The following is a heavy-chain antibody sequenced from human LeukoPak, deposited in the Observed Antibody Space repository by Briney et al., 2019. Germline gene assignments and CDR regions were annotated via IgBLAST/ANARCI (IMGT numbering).Heavy chain of an antibody. CDR3: ARGRRIAAAGPENNWFDP. J-gene: IGHJ5*02. CDR1: GYTLTSYG. D-gene: IGHD6-13*01. CDR2: MNPNSGNT. V-gene: IGHV1-8*02. Sequence: ASVKVSCKASGYTLTSYGISWVRQATGQGLEWMGWMNPNSGNTGYAQKFQGRVTMTRNTSISTAYMELSSLRSEDAAVYYCARGRRIAAAGPENNWFDPWGQGTLVTVSS.